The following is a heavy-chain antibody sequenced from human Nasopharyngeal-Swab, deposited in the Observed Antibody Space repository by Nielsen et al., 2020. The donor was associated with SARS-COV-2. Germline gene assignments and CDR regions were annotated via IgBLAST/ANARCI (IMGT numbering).Heavy chain of an antibody. CDR2: ISSSSSYT. CDR3: ARDNSGGTSVGFDP. V-gene: IGHV3-11*05. D-gene: IGHD2-15*01. CDR1: GFTFSDYY. J-gene: IGHJ5*02. Sequence: GESLKISCAASGFTFSDYYMSWIRQAPGKGLEWVSYISSSSSYTNYADSVKGRFTISRDNAKNSLYLQMNSLRAEDTAVYYCARDNSGGTSVGFDPWGQGTLVTVSS.